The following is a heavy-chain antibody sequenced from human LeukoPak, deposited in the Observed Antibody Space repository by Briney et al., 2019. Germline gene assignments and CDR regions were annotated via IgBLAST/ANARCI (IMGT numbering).Heavy chain of an antibody. CDR2: INPNSGGT. D-gene: IGHD3-10*01. V-gene: IGHV1-2*02. CDR3: ARGHTRITMLRGSRSAYYFDY. J-gene: IGHJ4*02. Sequence: GASVKVSCKASGYTFTGYYMHWVRQAPGQGLEWMGWINPNSGGTNYAQKFQGRVTMTRDTSISTAYMELSRLRAEDTAVYYCARGHTRITMLRGSRSAYYFDYWGQGTLVTVSS. CDR1: GYTFTGYY.